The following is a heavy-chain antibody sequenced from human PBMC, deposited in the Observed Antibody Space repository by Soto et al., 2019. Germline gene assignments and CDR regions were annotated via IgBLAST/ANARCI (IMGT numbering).Heavy chain of an antibody. CDR1: SYTFTSFG. CDR2: ISGYNGDT. D-gene: IGHD6-6*01. J-gene: IGHJ6*02. CDR3: ARDKPQQIVGYNYYYGMDV. V-gene: IGHV1-18*04. Sequence: QLHLVQSGAEVKKPGASVKVSCTASSYTFTSFGVSWVRQVPGQGLEWMGWISGYNGDTDYAQKFQGRVTMTTDRYTSTAYMEVRSLRSDDTAVYYCARDKPQQIVGYNYYYGMDVWGQGTTVTVSS.